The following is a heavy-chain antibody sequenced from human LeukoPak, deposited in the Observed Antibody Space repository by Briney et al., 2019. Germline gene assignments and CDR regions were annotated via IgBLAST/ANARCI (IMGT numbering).Heavy chain of an antibody. V-gene: IGHV2-5*02. Sequence: SGPTLVNPTQTLTLTCTFSGFSLSTNAVGVGWIRQPPGKALEWLALIHWVCDKRYSPSLKSRLNIHQDTSKNQVVLTVTNMDPVDTGTYYCARLRYSTSWFFDYWGQGTLVTVSS. CDR2: IHWVCDK. CDR1: GFSLSTNAVG. D-gene: IGHD6-13*01. J-gene: IGHJ4*02. CDR3: ARLRYSTSWFFDY.